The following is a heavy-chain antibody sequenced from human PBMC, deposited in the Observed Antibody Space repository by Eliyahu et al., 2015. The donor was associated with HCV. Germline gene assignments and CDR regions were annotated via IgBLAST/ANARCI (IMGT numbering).Heavy chain of an antibody. D-gene: IGHD4-11*01. CDR1: GFSVSDNY. CDR3: TRAMDDYSDFPGY. Sequence: VQLVESGGDLVQPGGSLRLSCAASGFSVSDNYMSWVRLAPGKGLEWVSAIYSGGTTYYADSVKGRFTISRDKSQNKLYLRLNSLRADDTAVYYCTRAMDDYSDFPGYWGQGTLVTVSS. V-gene: IGHV3-66*01. CDR2: IYSGGTT. J-gene: IGHJ4*02.